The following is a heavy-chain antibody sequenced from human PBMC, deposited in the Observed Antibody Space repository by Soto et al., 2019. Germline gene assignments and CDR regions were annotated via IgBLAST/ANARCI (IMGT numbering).Heavy chain of an antibody. V-gene: IGHV3-21*01. Sequence: EVQLVESGGGLVKPGGSLRLSCAASGFTFSSYSMNWVRQAPGKGLEWVSSISSSSSYIYYADSVKGRFTISRDNAKNSLYLQMNSLRAEDTAVYYCAKDRAAGTTGDWGQGTLVTVSS. CDR2: ISSSSSYI. J-gene: IGHJ4*02. CDR1: GFTFSSYS. D-gene: IGHD1-1*01. CDR3: AKDRAAGTTGD.